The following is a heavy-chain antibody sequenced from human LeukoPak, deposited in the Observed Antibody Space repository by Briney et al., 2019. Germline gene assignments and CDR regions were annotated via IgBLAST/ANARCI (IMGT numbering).Heavy chain of an antibody. CDR3: VRDLRAVSYGFD. CDR1: GFRFTSYW. V-gene: IGHV3-7*01. J-gene: IGHJ4*02. CDR2: IKQDGSET. Sequence: GGSLRLSSAASGFRFTSYWMTWVRQAPGKGLELVANIKQDGSETYYVDSVKGRFTISRDNGKNSVYLQMNSLRAEGTALYYCVRDLRAVSYGFDWGQGTLVTVSS. D-gene: IGHD3-16*01.